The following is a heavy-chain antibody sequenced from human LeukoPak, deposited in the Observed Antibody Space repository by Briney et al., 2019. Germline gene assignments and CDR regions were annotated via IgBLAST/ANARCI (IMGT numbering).Heavy chain of an antibody. D-gene: IGHD1-1*01. CDR3: ARGPTISETGYFDY. CDR1: GGSFSAYY. V-gene: IGHV4-34*01. CDR2: TNHRGDI. J-gene: IGHJ4*03. Sequence: SETLSLTCAVYGGSFSAYYWSWIRQSPGKGLEWIAETNHRGDINYNPSVKSRVSISVDTSKNQFSLKVTSLTAADTAVYYCARGPTISETGYFDYWGQGTLVTVSS.